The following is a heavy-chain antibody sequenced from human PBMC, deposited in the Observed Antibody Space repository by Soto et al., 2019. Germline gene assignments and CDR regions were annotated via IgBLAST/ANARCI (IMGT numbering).Heavy chain of an antibody. Sequence: PGESLKISCKGSGYSFTSYWIGWVRQMPGKGLEWMGIIYPGDSDTRYSPSFQGQVTISADKSISTAYLQWSSLKASDTAMYYCARAAYYYDSSGYKEVNWFDPWGQGTLVTVSS. V-gene: IGHV5-51*01. CDR2: IYPGDSDT. CDR3: ARAAYYYDSSGYKEVNWFDP. D-gene: IGHD3-22*01. J-gene: IGHJ5*02. CDR1: GYSFTSYW.